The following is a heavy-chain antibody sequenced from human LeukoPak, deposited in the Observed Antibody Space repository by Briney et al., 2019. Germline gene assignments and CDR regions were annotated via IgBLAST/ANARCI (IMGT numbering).Heavy chain of an antibody. CDR1: GSTFSSYE. CDR2: ISSSGSTI. Sequence: GGSLRLSCAASGSTFSSYEMNWVRQAPGKGLEWVSYISSSGSTIYYADSVKGRFTISRDNAKNSLYLQMNSLRAEDTAVYYCARDRDYYDSSGYLDYWGQGTLVTVSS. V-gene: IGHV3-48*03. CDR3: ARDRDYYDSSGYLDY. D-gene: IGHD3-22*01. J-gene: IGHJ4*02.